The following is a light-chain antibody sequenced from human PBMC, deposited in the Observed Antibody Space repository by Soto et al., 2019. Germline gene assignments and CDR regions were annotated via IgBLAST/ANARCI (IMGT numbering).Light chain of an antibody. CDR2: GSS. V-gene: IGKV3-20*01. Sequence: EIVLAQSPGTLSLSPGERATLSCRASESVGSSYLSWYQQKPGQAPRLLIFGSSSRATGTPDRFSGSGSGTDFTLTISRLEPEDFAVYYCQQYGSSPPWTFGQGTKVDI. CDR3: QQYGSSPPWT. CDR1: ESVGSSY. J-gene: IGKJ1*01.